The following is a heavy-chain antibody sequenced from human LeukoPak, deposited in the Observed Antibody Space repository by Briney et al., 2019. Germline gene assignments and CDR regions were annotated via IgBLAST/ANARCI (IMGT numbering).Heavy chain of an antibody. CDR1: GFTFSSYA. CDR2: ISSSGGLT. Sequence: GGSLRLSCAASGFTFSSYAMSWVRQTTGKGLEWVSSISSSGGLTFYADSVKGRFTISRDNSKNTLYLQMNSLRAEDTAVYYCAKGLGGATRNWGQGTLVTVSS. D-gene: IGHD3-16*01. V-gene: IGHV3-23*01. CDR3: AKGLGGATRN. J-gene: IGHJ4*02.